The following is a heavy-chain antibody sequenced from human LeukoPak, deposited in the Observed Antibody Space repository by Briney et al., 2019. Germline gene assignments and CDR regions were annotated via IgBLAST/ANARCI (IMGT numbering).Heavy chain of an antibody. J-gene: IGHJ5*02. V-gene: IGHV1-8*01. D-gene: IGHD3-22*01. CDR1: GYTFTSYD. CDR3: ARVRGKGTVSSGYKRNWFDP. CDR2: MNPNSGNT. Sequence: ASVKVSCKASGYTFTSYDINWVRQATGQGLEWMGWMNPNSGNTGYARKFQGRVTMTRNTSISTAYMELSSLRSEDTAVYYCARVRGKGTVSSGYKRNWFDPWGQGTLVTVSS.